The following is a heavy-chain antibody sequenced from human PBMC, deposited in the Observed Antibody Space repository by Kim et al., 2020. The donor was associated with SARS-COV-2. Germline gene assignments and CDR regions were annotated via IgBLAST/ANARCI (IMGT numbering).Heavy chain of an antibody. CDR1: GFTFTGHA. J-gene: IGHJ4*02. V-gene: IGHV3-23*01. Sequence: GGSLRLSCTTSGFTFTGHAMSWVRQAPGKGLEWVSSIDGSDGTTYYVDSVKGRFSISRDDSKNTLYLQMSALRADDTAAYYCLKGGWEWICDYWGQGALVSVSS. D-gene: IGHD1-26*01. CDR3: LKGGWEWICDY. CDR2: IDGSDGTT.